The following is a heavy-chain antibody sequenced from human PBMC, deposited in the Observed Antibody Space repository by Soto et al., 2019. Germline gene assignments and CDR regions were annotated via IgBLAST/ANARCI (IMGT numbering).Heavy chain of an antibody. CDR2: IYWDDVK. D-gene: IGHD3-16*01. V-gene: IGHV2-5*02. Sequence: QITLKESGPALVKPTQTLTLACTFSGFSLSTRGVGVGWIRQPPGKALEWLALIYWDDVKHYSPSLMSRLTITKDTPKNQVALTMTNMVPVETATYYCAHKGGGDRILDYWGQGTLVTVSS. J-gene: IGHJ4*02. CDR1: GFSLSTRGVG. CDR3: AHKGGGDRILDY.